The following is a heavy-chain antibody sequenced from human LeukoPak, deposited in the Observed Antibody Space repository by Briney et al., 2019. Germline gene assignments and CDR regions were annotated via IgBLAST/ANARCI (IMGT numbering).Heavy chain of an antibody. CDR3: ARLSLFSSGRYWYFDL. CDR2: IYHSGST. D-gene: IGHD3-10*01. Sequence: SETLSLTCTVSGYSISSGYYWGWIRPPPGKGLEWIGIIYHSGSTYYNPSLKSRVTISVDTSKNQFSLKLSSVTAADTAVYYCARLSLFSSGRYWYFDLWGRGTLLTVSP. J-gene: IGHJ2*01. V-gene: IGHV4-38-2*02. CDR1: GYSISSGYY.